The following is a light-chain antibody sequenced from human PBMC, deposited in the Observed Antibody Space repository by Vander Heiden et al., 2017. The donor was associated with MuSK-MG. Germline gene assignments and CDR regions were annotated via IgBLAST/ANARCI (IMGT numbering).Light chain of an antibody. CDR2: AAS. CDR1: QSISSY. Sequence: DIQMTKSPSSLSASVGDRVTITCRASQSISSYLNWYQQKPGKAPKLLIYAASSLQSGVPSRFSGSGSGTDFTLTISSLQPEDFATYYCQQSYSTPITFGQGTRLXIK. V-gene: IGKV1-39*01. CDR3: QQSYSTPIT. J-gene: IGKJ5*01.